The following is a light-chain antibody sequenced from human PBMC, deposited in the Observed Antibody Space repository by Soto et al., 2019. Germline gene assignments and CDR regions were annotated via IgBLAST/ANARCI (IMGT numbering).Light chain of an antibody. CDR3: QQYNNWPPT. CDR1: QSVSSN. CDR2: GAS. J-gene: IGKJ1*01. V-gene: IGKV3-15*01. Sequence: EIVMTQSPATLSVSPGERATLSCRASQSVSSNLAWYQQKPGQAPRLLIYGASTRATGIPARFSGSGSGTEFPPTISRLQSEDFAVYYCQQYNNWPPTFGQGTQVELQ.